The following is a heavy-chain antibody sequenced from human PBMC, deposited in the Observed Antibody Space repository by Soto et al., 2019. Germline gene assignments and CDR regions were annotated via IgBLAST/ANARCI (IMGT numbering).Heavy chain of an antibody. CDR2: ISGSGGST. D-gene: IGHD3-3*01. CDR1: GFTFSSYA. Sequence: GGSLRLSCAASGFTFSSYAMSWVRQAPGKGLEWVSAISGSGGSTYYADSVKGRFTISRDNSKNTLYLQMNSLRAEDTAVYYCAKGLYYDFWSGPREGMDVWGQGTTVTVS. J-gene: IGHJ6*02. V-gene: IGHV3-23*01. CDR3: AKGLYYDFWSGPREGMDV.